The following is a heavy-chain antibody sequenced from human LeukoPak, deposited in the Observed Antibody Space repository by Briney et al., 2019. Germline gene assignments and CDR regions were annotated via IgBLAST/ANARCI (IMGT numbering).Heavy chain of an antibody. D-gene: IGHD3-10*01. Sequence: GGSLRLSCAASGFTFRSYGMHWVRRAPGKGLEWVSSISTSSDYIYYADSVKGRFTVSRDNAKNSLYLQMNSLRVDDTSVYYCARERFHGSGAPKYDYWGRGTLVTVSS. V-gene: IGHV3-21*01. CDR3: ARERFHGSGAPKYDY. J-gene: IGHJ4*02. CDR2: ISTSSDYI. CDR1: GFTFRSYG.